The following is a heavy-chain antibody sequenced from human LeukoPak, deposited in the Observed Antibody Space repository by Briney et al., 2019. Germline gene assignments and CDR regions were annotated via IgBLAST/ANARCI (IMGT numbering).Heavy chain of an antibody. J-gene: IGHJ3*02. Sequence: GGSLRLSCAASGFTFSSYGMHWVRQAPGKGLEWVALISYDGSNKYYAGSVKGRFTISRDNSKNTLYLQMNSLRAEDTAVYYCARGDLHYHDSTRRGFDIWGQGTMVTVSS. D-gene: IGHD3-16*01. CDR1: GFTFSSYG. CDR3: ARGDLHYHDSTRRGFDI. CDR2: ISYDGSNK. V-gene: IGHV3-30*03.